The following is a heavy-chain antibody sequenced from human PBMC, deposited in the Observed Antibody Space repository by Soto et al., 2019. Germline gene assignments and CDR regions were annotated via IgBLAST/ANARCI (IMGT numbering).Heavy chain of an antibody. CDR3: ARQPAGLWWPDYWADDAFDI. Sequence: SETLSLTCTVSGGSISSSSYYWGWIRQPPGKGREWIGSIYYSGRTYYNPSPKSRVTISVDTSKTQFSLRLSSVTAADTAVYYCARQPAGLWWPDYWADDAFDIWGQGTMVTVSS. D-gene: IGHD2-21*01. V-gene: IGHV4-39*01. CDR1: GGSISSSSYY. CDR2: IYYSGRT. J-gene: IGHJ3*02.